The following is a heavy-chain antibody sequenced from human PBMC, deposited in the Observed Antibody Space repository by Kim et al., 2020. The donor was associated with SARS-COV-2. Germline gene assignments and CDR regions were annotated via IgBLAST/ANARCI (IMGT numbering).Heavy chain of an antibody. CDR1: GGTFSSYA. Sequence: SVKVSFKASGGTFSSYAISWVRQAPGQGLEWMGGIIPIFGTANYAQKFQGRVTITADESTSTAYMELSSLRSEDTAVYYCARGPSIAAAGTYWGQGTLVTVSS. CDR2: IIPIFGTA. CDR3: ARGPSIAAAGTY. J-gene: IGHJ4*02. D-gene: IGHD6-13*01. V-gene: IGHV1-69*13.